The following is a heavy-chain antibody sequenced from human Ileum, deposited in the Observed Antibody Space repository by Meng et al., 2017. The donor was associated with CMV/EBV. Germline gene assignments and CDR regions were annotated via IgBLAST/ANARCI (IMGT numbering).Heavy chain of an antibody. Sequence: QAPLRESGPGLLKPAETLSPTCTISSASITPYSWTWIRQPAGKGLEWIGRIYTGGPTDYNPSLKSRVTMSVDMSKNQFFLNLSSVTAADTAVYYCARGQTVRGFEYWGLGILVTVSS. CDR2: IYTGGPT. CDR3: ARGQTVRGFEY. J-gene: IGHJ4*02. CDR1: SASITPYS. D-gene: IGHD3-10*01. V-gene: IGHV4-4*07.